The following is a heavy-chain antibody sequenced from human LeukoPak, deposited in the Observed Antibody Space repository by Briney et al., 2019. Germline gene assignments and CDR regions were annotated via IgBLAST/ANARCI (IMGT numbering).Heavy chain of an antibody. D-gene: IGHD3-22*01. V-gene: IGHV3-21*01. CDR3: ARHVVAVGFDY. CDR1: GFTFSRYS. J-gene: IGHJ4*02. Sequence: PGGSLRLSCAASGFTFSRYSMNWVRQAPGKGLEWVSSITSSSSYIYYADSVMGRFTISRDNANNSLYLQMNSLRAEDTAVYYCARHVVAVGFDYWGQGTLVTVSS. CDR2: ITSSSSYI.